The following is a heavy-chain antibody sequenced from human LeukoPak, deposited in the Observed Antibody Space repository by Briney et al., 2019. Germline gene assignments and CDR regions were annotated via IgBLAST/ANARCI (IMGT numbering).Heavy chain of an antibody. CDR2: IYSGGST. V-gene: IGHV3-66*01. J-gene: IGHJ6*03. CDR1: GFTVSSNY. CDR3: ARVGLELGWHLHYYYYYMDV. Sequence: GGSLRLSCAASGFTVSSNYMSWVRQAPGKGLEWVSVIYSGGSTYYADSVKGRFTISRDNSKNTLYLQMNSLRAEDTAVYYCARVGLELGWHLHYYYYYMDVWGKGTTVTVSS. D-gene: IGHD1-7*01.